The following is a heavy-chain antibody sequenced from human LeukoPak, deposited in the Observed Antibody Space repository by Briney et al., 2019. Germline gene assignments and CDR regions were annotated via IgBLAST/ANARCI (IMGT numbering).Heavy chain of an antibody. D-gene: IGHD3-10*01. V-gene: IGHV4-38-2*02. CDR3: ARGPRFGELLWHWFDP. J-gene: IGHJ5*02. Sequence: PSETLSLTCTVSGDSITNGYYWGWIRQPPGKGLEWTACIYHDGSTHYSPSLRSRVTMSVDTSKNQFSLKLRSVTAADTAVYYCARGPRFGELLWHWFDPWGQGTLVTVSS. CDR1: GDSITNGYY. CDR2: IYHDGST.